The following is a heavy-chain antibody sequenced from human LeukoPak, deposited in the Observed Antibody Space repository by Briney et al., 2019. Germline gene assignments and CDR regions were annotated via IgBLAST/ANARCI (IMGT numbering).Heavy chain of an antibody. Sequence: ASVKVSCKASGYTFTGYYMHWVRQAPGRGLEWMGRINPNSGGTNYAQKFQGRVTMTRDTSISTAYMELSRLRSDGTAVYYCARAPSSSWSNYNYFDYWGQGTLVTVSS. D-gene: IGHD6-13*01. CDR3: ARAPSSSWSNYNYFDY. CDR1: GYTFTGYY. CDR2: INPNSGGT. J-gene: IGHJ4*02. V-gene: IGHV1-2*06.